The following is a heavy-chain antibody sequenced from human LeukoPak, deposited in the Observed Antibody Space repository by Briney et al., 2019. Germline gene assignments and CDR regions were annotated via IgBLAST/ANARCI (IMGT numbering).Heavy chain of an antibody. D-gene: IGHD2-21*02. V-gene: IGHV4-59*01. CDR2: THYSGAT. CDR3: ASGYCGGACQLGGVDM. J-gene: IGHJ3*02. Sequence: SETLFPTCTVSGGSISSYYWSWLRQPPGKGLEYIGYTHYSGATNYNPSLKSRVTISLDTSGNQFSLKLSSVTAADTAVYYCASGYCGGACQLGGVDMWGQGTMVTVSS. CDR1: GGSISSYY.